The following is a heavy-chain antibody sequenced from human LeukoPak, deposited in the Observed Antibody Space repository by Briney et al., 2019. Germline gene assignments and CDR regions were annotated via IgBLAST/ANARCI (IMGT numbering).Heavy chain of an antibody. D-gene: IGHD5-24*01. Sequence: GGSQRLSCAASGFTFSSYSMNWVRQAPGKGLEWVSYISSSSSTIYYADSVKGRFTISRDNAKNSLYLQMNSLRAEDTAVYYCARVRDGRMDVWGKGTTVTVSS. J-gene: IGHJ6*03. CDR1: GFTFSSYS. CDR2: ISSSSSTI. V-gene: IGHV3-48*01. CDR3: ARVRDGRMDV.